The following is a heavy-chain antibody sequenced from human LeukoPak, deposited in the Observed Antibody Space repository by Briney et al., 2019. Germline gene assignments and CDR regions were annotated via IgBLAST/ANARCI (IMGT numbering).Heavy chain of an antibody. D-gene: IGHD3-22*01. V-gene: IGHV3-23*01. J-gene: IGHJ1*01. CDR1: GFTFSSYW. CDR2: ISDRGGNT. Sequence: PGGSLRLSCAASGFTFSSYWMHWVRQAPGKGLEWVSSISDRGGNTYYADSVKGRFTISRDNSKNLLLMQMNSLRDEDTAVYYCAKDSDYYHSSGYYYAYFQHWGQGTLVTVSS. CDR3: AKDSDYYHSSGYYYAYFQH.